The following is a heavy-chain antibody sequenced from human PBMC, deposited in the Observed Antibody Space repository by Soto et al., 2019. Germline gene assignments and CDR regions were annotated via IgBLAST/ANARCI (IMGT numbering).Heavy chain of an antibody. Sequence: GGSLRLSCAASGFTFSSYTIAWVRQAPGKGLEWVSAISDSGGSPYYADSVQGRFTISRDNSKNTLFLLMNSLRAEDTAIYYCTKARCSGNPCYVPDYWGHGTLVTVSS. CDR1: GFTFSSYT. V-gene: IGHV3-23*01. CDR2: ISDSGGSP. CDR3: TKARCSGNPCYVPDY. D-gene: IGHD2-15*01. J-gene: IGHJ4*01.